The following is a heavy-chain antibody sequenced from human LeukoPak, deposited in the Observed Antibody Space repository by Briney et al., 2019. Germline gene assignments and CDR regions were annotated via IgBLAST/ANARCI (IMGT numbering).Heavy chain of an antibody. D-gene: IGHD3-22*01. V-gene: IGHV3-66*01. Sequence: GGSLRLSCAASGFTVRSNYMTWVRQAPGKGLEWVSVIYSGGSTYYADSVKGRFTLSRDNSKNTLFLQMNSLRAEDTAVYYCAREPQGDSSGYDAFDIWGQGTMVTVSS. CDR1: GFTVRSNY. CDR2: IYSGGST. J-gene: IGHJ3*02. CDR3: AREPQGDSSGYDAFDI.